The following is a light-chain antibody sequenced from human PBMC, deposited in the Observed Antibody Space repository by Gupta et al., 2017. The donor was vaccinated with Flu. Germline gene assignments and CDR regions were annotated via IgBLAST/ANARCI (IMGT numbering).Light chain of an antibody. CDR3: CSYAGSYTLVV. Sequence: QSALTQPRSVSGSPGQSVTISCTGTSSDVGGYNYVSWCQQHPGKAPKLMIYDVSKRPSGVPDRFSGSKSGNTASLTISGLQAEDEADYYCCSYAGSYTLVVFGGGTKLTVL. V-gene: IGLV2-11*01. CDR2: DVS. CDR1: SSDVGGYNY. J-gene: IGLJ2*01.